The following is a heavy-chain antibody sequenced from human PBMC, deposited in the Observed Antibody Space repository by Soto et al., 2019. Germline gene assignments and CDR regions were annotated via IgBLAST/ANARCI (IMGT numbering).Heavy chain of an antibody. V-gene: IGHV4-59*01. D-gene: IGHD2-21*02. J-gene: IGHJ6*02. CDR3: ARDLWGYCGTDCYPLDV. Sequence: QVQLQESGPGLVKPSETLSLTCTVSGGSISSYYWSWIRQPPGKGLEWIGYMYNTGSTVYNPSLKSRVTISVDTSKNQCSLKLNAVTAADTAVYDCARDLWGYCGTDCYPLDVWGQGTTVTVSS. CDR2: MYNTGST. CDR1: GGSISSYY.